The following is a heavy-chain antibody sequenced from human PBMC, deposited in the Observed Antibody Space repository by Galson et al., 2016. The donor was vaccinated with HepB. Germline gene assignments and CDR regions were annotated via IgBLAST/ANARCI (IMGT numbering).Heavy chain of an antibody. CDR2: IKEDGSDI. CDR3: ARDRQRHYYFYGMDV. V-gene: IGHV3-7*01. Sequence: SLRLSCAASGFTFTDYWMSWVRQAPGKGLEWVANIKEDGSDITYVDSVRGRFTISRDNAKNSLFLQMNRLRVEDTAVYYCARDRQRHYYFYGMDVWGHGTTVTVSS. J-gene: IGHJ6*02. D-gene: IGHD6-25*01. CDR1: GFTFTDYW.